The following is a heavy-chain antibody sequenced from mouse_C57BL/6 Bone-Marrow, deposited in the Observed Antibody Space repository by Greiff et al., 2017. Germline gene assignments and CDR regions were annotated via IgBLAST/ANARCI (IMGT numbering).Heavy chain of an antibody. CDR1: GFNIKDDY. D-gene: IGHD1-1*01. V-gene: IGHV14-4*01. Sequence: VQLQQSGAELVRPGASVKLSCTASGFNIKDDYMHWVKQRPEQVLEWIGWIDPENGDTEYASKFQGKATITADTSSNTAYLQLSRLTSEDTAVYYCTSITTVAYYAMDYWGQGTSVTVSS. CDR2: IDPENGDT. J-gene: IGHJ4*01. CDR3: TSITTVAYYAMDY.